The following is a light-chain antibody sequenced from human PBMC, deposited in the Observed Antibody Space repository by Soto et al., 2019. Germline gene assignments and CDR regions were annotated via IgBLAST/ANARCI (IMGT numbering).Light chain of an antibody. Sequence: IVLTGCPDTLSLYPGESATLCGRASQSISDTLAWYQQKPGQAPRLLIYDASNRATGIPARFSGSGSGTDFTLTISRLEPEDFAVYYCQQCGSSSTFGQGTRLEIK. J-gene: IGKJ5*01. CDR2: DAS. CDR3: QQCGSSST. V-gene: IGKV3-11*01. CDR1: QSISDT.